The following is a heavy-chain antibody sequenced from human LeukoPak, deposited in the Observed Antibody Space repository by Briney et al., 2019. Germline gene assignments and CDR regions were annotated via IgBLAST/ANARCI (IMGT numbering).Heavy chain of an antibody. D-gene: IGHD3-3*02. J-gene: IGHJ5*02. CDR1: GGSISSGSYY. V-gene: IGHV4-61*02. CDR2: IYTSGST. Sequence: PPETLSLTCTVSGGSISSGSYYWSWIRQPAGKGLEWIGRIYTSGSTNYNPSLKSRVTISVDTSKNQFSLKLSSVTAADTAVYYCARGYIFGNWFDPWGQGTLVTVSS. CDR3: ARGYIFGNWFDP.